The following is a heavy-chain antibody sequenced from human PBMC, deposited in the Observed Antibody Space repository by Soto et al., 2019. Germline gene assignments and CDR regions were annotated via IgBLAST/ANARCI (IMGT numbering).Heavy chain of an antibody. CDR2: ISGSGGST. D-gene: IGHD6-6*01. J-gene: IGHJ4*02. V-gene: IGHV3-23*01. CDR3: AKLGKYSSSSGIDY. CDR1: GFTFSSYA. Sequence: GGSLRLSCAASGFTFSSYAMSWVRQAPGKGLEWVSAISGSGGSTYYADSVKGRFTISRDNSKNTLYLQMNSPRAEDTAVYYCAKLGKYSSSSGIDYWGQGTLVTVSS.